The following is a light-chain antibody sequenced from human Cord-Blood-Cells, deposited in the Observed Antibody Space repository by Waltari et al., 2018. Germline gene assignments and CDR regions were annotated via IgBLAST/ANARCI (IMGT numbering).Light chain of an antibody. Sequence: DIVITHSLSTLSVSPGERATLSYSASQSVSRNLAWYQQKPCHAPRLLIYGASTRATAIPARFSGSGSGTEFTLTISSLQSEDFAVDYCQQYNNWPPYTFGQGTKLEIK. J-gene: IGKJ2*01. CDR1: QSVSRN. CDR3: QQYNNWPPYT. V-gene: IGKV3-15*01. CDR2: GAS.